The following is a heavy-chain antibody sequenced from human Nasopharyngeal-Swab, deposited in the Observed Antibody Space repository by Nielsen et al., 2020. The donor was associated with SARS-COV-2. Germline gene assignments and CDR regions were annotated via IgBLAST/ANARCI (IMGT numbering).Heavy chain of an antibody. CDR2: IKQDGSEK. V-gene: IGHV3-7*03. J-gene: IGHJ6*02. CDR1: GFTFSSYW. CDR3: ERVGLGYNWNYFDPHYYYGMDV. Sequence: GESLKISCAASGFTFSSYWMSWVRQAPGKGLEWVANIKQDGSEKYYVDSVKVRFTISRDNAKNSLYPQMNSLRAEDTAVYYCERVGLGYNWNYFDPHYYYGMDVWGQGTTVTVSS. D-gene: IGHD1-7*01.